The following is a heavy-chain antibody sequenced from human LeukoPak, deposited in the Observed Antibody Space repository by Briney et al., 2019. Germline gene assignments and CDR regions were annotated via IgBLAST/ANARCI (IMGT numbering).Heavy chain of an antibody. Sequence: PGGSLRLSCAASGFTFSSYSMNWVRQAPGKGLDCVSSTSSSSSYIYYADSVKGRFTISRDNAKNSLYLQMNSLRAEDTAVYYCARDLDSSSSNDWFDPWGQGTLVTVSS. CDR1: GFTFSSYS. CDR3: ARDLDSSSSNDWFDP. D-gene: IGHD6-6*01. CDR2: TSSSSSYI. J-gene: IGHJ5*02. V-gene: IGHV3-21*01.